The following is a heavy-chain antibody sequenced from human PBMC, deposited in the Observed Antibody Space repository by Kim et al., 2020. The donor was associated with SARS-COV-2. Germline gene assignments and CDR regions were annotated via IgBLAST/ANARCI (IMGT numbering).Heavy chain of an antibody. V-gene: IGHV7-4-1*02. CDR3: ARAGRGAACPLHPLVCFDY. CDR1: GYTFTSYA. CDR2: INTNTGNP. Sequence: ASVKVSCKASGYTFTSYAMNWVRQAPGQGLEWMGWINTNTGNPTYAQGFTGRFVFSLDTSVSTAYLQISSLKAEDTAVYYCARAGRGAACPLHPLVCFDYWGQGTLVTVSS. J-gene: IGHJ4*02. D-gene: IGHD3-9*01.